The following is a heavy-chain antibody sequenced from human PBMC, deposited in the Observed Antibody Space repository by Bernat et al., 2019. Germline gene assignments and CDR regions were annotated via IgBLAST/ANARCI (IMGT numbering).Heavy chain of an antibody. J-gene: IGHJ3*02. V-gene: IGHV3-11*06. Sequence: QVQLVESGGGLVKPGGSLRLSCAASGFTFSDYYMSWIRQAPGKGLDWVSYISSSSSYTNYADSVKGRFTISRDNAKNTLYLQMNNLRAEDTAVYYCASTYDSTGYYYGDAFDIWGQGTMVTVSS. CDR2: ISSSSSYT. CDR3: ASTYDSTGYYYGDAFDI. D-gene: IGHD3-22*01. CDR1: GFTFSDYY.